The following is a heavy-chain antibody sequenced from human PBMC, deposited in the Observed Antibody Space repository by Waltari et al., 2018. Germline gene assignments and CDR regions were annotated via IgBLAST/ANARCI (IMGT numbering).Heavy chain of an antibody. CDR2: IYYSGST. CDR3: ARSSVSCCNWFDP. D-gene: IGHD2-2*01. J-gene: IGHJ5*02. CDR1: DDYISRGHY. V-gene: IGHV4-38-2*01. Sequence: QVQLLESGPGLWKPSETMSLTCAVSDDYISRGHYWGWIRQPPGKGLVWIGRIYYSGSTHYHPALKSRVTISVDTSKNQFTLKMTSVTASDTAVYYCARSSVSCCNWFDPWGQGPLVTFSS.